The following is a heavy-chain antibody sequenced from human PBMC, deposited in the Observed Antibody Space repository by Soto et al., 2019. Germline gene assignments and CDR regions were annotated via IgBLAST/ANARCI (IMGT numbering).Heavy chain of an antibody. CDR2: VSYDGINK. CDR1: GFSFSNFG. CDR3: ARGPDYGDLRHDFDI. J-gene: IGHJ3*02. Sequence: PGGSLRLSCAASGFSFSNFGMHWVRQAPGKGLEWVAVVSYDGINKYYADSVKGRFTISRDNAKNSLYLQMNSLRAEDTAVYYCARGPDYGDLRHDFDIWGQGTMVTVSS. D-gene: IGHD4-17*01. V-gene: IGHV3-30*03.